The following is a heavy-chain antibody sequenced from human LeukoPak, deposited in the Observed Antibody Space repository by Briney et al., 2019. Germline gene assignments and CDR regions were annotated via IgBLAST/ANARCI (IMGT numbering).Heavy chain of an antibody. CDR3: ARDREVVGIAVAGTIFDY. V-gene: IGHV3-21*01. D-gene: IGHD6-19*01. Sequence: GGSPRLSCAASGFTFSSYSMNWVRQAPGKGLEWVSSISSSSSYIYYADSVKGRFTISRDNAKNSLYLQMNSLRAEDTAVYYCARDREVVGIAVAGTIFDYWGQGTLVTVSS. CDR1: GFTFSSYS. CDR2: ISSSSSYI. J-gene: IGHJ4*02.